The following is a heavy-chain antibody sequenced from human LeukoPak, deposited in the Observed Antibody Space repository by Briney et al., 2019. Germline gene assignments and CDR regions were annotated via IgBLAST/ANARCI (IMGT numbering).Heavy chain of an antibody. J-gene: IGHJ4*02. CDR3: TTVKLSSFGEYPFDY. CDR2: ISYDGSNK. CDR1: GFTFTNYG. Sequence: PGGSLRLSCAASGFTFTNYGMHWGRQAPGKGLEWVAVISYDGSNKYYADSVKGRFTISRDNSKNTLSLQMNSLRAEDTAVYYCTTVKLSSFGEYPFDYWGQGTLVTVSS. V-gene: IGHV3-30*03. D-gene: IGHD3-10*01.